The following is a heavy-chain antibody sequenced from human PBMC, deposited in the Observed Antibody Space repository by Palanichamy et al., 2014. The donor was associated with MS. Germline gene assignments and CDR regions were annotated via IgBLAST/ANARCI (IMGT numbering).Heavy chain of an antibody. J-gene: IGHJ6*02. CDR1: GYTFTSYD. CDR3: ARVWAVPAAILRDGMDV. CDR2: MNPNSGNT. V-gene: IGHV1-8*01. Sequence: QVQLVQSGAEVKKPGASVKVSCKASGYTFTSYDINWVRQATGQGLEWMGWMNPNSGNTGYAQKFQGRVTMTRNTSISTAYMELSSLRSEDTAVYYCARVWAVPAAILRDGMDVWGQGTTVTVSS. D-gene: IGHD2-2*01.